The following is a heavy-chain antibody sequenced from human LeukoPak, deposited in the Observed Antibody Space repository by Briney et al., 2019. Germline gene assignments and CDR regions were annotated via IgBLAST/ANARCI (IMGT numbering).Heavy chain of an antibody. V-gene: IGHV3-23*01. J-gene: IGHJ6*02. D-gene: IGHD3-9*01. CDR2: ITSSGDGA. Sequence: GGSLRLSCAASGVTFSSFALSWVRQTPERGLEWVSGITSSGDGAYYADSVRGRFTISRDNAKNTLYLQMNTLRVEDTAVYYCTRDLMDYDVSTGLHHYYMDVWGQGTTVTVSS. CDR1: GVTFSSFA. CDR3: TRDLMDYDVSTGLHHYYMDV.